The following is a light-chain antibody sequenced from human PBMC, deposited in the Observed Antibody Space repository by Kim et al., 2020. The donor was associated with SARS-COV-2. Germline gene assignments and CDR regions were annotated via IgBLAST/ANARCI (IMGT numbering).Light chain of an antibody. Sequence: KKVNVSATGSGGSIASNYVQWCQQRPGSAPTTVIYEDDRRPSGVPDRFSGSIDSSSNSASLTISGLKTENEADYYCQSYDSNNHAVFGGGTQLTVL. CDR1: GGSIASNY. CDR2: EDD. J-gene: IGLJ2*01. V-gene: IGLV6-57*02. CDR3: QSYDSNNHAV.